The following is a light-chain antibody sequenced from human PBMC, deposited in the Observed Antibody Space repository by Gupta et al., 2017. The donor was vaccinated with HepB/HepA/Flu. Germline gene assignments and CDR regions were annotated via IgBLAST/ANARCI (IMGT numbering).Light chain of an antibody. V-gene: IGKV3-15*01. J-gene: IGKJ4*01. CDR3: QQYNKWPPLT. Sequence: EIVMTPSPVILSVSPGERATVSCRASQRVTKDLAWYQQKDGQAPRLLIYGASVRAAGIPARFSGSGSGTEFTLTISSLQSEDFAVYYCQQYNKWPPLTFGGGTKVEIK. CDR1: QRVTKD. CDR2: GAS.